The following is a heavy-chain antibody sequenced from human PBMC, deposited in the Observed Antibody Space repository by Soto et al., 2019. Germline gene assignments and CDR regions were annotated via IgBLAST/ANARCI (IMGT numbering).Heavy chain of an antibody. Sequence: GGSLRLPCAASGFTFNNAWMSWVRQAPGKGLEWVGRIKGEADGGTADYAAPVKGRITISRDHSKDTLYLQMNSLKTEDTAVYYCTTQFMTTLTYFDFWGQGTQVTVSS. CDR2: IKGEADGGTA. D-gene: IGHD4-17*01. J-gene: IGHJ4*02. CDR3: TTQFMTTLTYFDF. V-gene: IGHV3-15*01. CDR1: GFTFNNAW.